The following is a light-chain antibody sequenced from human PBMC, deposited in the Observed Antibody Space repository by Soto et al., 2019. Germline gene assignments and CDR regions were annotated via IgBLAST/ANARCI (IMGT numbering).Light chain of an antibody. CDR1: SSNIVNNY. V-gene: IGLV1-51*02. J-gene: IGLJ1*01. CDR2: ENN. Sequence: QSVLAQPPSVSAAPGQKVTISCSGSSSNIVNNYVSWYQQLPGTAPKLLIYENNKRPSGIPDRFSGSKSGTSATLGITGLQTGDEADYYCGTWDSSLSAYNYVFGTGTKVTVL. CDR3: GTWDSSLSAYNYV.